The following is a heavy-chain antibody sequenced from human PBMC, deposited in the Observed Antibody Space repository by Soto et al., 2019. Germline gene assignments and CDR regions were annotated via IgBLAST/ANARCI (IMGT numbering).Heavy chain of an antibody. Sequence: QVQLQESGPGLVKPSQTLSLTCTVSGGSISSGDYYWSWIRQPPGKGLEWIGYIYYSGRTYYKPSLKSRVTISVDTSKNPFSLKLSSVTAADTAVYYCARDTIQGGKPGDAYYYYYGMDVWGQGTTVTVSS. J-gene: IGHJ6*02. CDR3: ARDTIQGGKPGDAYYYYYGMDV. CDR2: IYYSGRT. D-gene: IGHD3-16*01. V-gene: IGHV4-30-4*01. CDR1: GGSISSGDYY.